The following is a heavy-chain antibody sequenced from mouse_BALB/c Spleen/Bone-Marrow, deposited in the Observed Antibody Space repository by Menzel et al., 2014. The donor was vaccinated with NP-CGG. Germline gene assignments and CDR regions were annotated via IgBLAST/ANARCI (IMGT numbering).Heavy chain of an antibody. V-gene: IGHV4-1*02. J-gene: IGHJ3*01. CDR3: ARMGHYGWLAY. CDR2: INPDSNTI. Sequence: EVKLVESGGGLVQPGGSLKLSCAASGFDFSSYWMSWVRQAPGKGLEWIGEINPDSNTINYTPSLKDKFIISRDNAKNTLYLQMSKVRSEDTALYYCARMGHYGWLAYWGQGTLVTVSA. D-gene: IGHD1-1*01. CDR1: GFDFSSYW.